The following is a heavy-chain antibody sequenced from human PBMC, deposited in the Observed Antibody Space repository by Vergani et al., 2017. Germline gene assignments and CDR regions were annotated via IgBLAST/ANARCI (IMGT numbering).Heavy chain of an antibody. CDR3: ARQTRDTPSSLDY. CDR1: SFKLGDYG. CDR2: TWYEGNNN. V-gene: IGHV3-33*01. Sequence: QVQLLESGGGVVQPGSSLRLSCTPSSFKLGDYGVHWVRKAPGRGLEWVSMTWYEGNNNYYVDSVKGRFTISKDISKNTLYLQMNSLRGDDTAVYYCARQTRDTPSSLDYWGQGTLVTVSS. D-gene: IGHD5-24*01. J-gene: IGHJ4*02.